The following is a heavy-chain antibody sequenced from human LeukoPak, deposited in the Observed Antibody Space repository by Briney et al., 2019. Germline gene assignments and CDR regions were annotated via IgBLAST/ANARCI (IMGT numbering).Heavy chain of an antibody. D-gene: IGHD2-15*01. CDR2: IYDSGST. CDR1: GGSFSGYY. Sequence: SETLSLTCAVYGGSFSGYYWSWIRQPPGKGLEWIGYIYDSGSTYYNPSLKSRITISVDTSENRFPLKLSSVTATDTAVYYCARDCSGGSCYGAFDIWGQGTMVTVSS. V-gene: IGHV4-34*09. CDR3: ARDCSGGSCYGAFDI. J-gene: IGHJ3*02.